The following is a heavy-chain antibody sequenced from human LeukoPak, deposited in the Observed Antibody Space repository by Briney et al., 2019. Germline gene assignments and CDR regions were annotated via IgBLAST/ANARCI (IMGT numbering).Heavy chain of an antibody. CDR3: ARDPARSFDI. CDR1: GFTFSSYA. CDR2: ISYDGSNK. Sequence: PGGSLRLSCAASGFTFSSYAMHWVRQAPGKGLEWVAVISYDGSNKYYADSVKGRFTISRDDSKNTLYLQMNSLRTEDTAVYYCARDPARSFDIWGQGTMVTVSS. V-gene: IGHV3-30-3*01. J-gene: IGHJ3*02.